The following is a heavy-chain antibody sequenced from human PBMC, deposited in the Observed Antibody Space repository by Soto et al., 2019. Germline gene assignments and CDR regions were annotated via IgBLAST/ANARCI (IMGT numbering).Heavy chain of an antibody. D-gene: IGHD4-4*01. Sequence: SETLSLTCTVSGGSVSSGSYYWSWIRQPPGKGLEWIGYIYYSGSTNYNPSLKSRVTISVDTSKNQFSLKLSSVTAADTAVYYCARERVTPTGYYGMDVWGQGTTVTVSS. CDR1: GGSVSSGSYY. CDR3: ARERVTPTGYYGMDV. CDR2: IYYSGST. V-gene: IGHV4-61*01. J-gene: IGHJ6*02.